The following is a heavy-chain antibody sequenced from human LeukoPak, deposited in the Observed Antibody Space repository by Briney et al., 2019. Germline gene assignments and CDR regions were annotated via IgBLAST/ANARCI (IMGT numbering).Heavy chain of an antibody. Sequence: GESLKISCKGSGYSFTSYCIGWVRQMPGKGLEWMGIIYPGDSDTRYSPSFQGQVTISADKSISTAYLQWSSLKASDTAMYYCARHFPSSSDYFDYWGQGTLVTVSS. CDR3: ARHFPSSSDYFDY. CDR1: GYSFTSYC. V-gene: IGHV5-51*01. J-gene: IGHJ4*02. D-gene: IGHD6-6*01. CDR2: IYPGDSDT.